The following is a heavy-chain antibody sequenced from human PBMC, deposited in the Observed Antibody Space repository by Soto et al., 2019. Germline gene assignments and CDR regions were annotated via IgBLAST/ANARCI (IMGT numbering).Heavy chain of an antibody. D-gene: IGHD3-22*01. CDR1: DXSLRSGYY. J-gene: IGHJ4*02. CDR3: ARVRYYFDDTGSYYSYHFDY. Sequence: XTLSLPCAVSDXSLRSGYYWGWILQPPGKWLWWIGSMYHNGQTYHNPSLKSRVTIYVDTSKKQFSLTLTSVTAADKAVYFCARVRYYFDDTGSYYSYHFDYWGQGSLGPVS. V-gene: IGHV4-38-2*01. CDR2: MYHNGQT.